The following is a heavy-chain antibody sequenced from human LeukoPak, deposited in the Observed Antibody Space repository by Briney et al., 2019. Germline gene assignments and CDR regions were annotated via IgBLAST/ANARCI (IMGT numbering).Heavy chain of an antibody. D-gene: IGHD1-26*01. V-gene: IGHV3-23*01. CDR3: AKLWRGSYPRYFDY. CDR1: GFTFRSYA. J-gene: IGHJ4*02. CDR2: ITDSGGTT. Sequence: GESLRLSCAASGFTFRSYAMSWVRQAPGKGLEWVSVITDSGGTTFYADSVKGRFTISRDNSKNTLYLQMNSLSAEDSAIYYCAKLWRGSYPRYFDYWGQGAPVTVSS.